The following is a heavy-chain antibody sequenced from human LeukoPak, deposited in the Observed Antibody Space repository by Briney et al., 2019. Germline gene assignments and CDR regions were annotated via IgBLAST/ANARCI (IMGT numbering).Heavy chain of an antibody. CDR2: IYPGDSDT. V-gene: IGHV5-51*01. J-gene: IGHJ4*02. Sequence: GGSLKISCKGSGYSFTTYWIGWVRQMPGKGLEWMGIIYPGDSDTRYSPAFQGQVTISADKSINTAYLQWSSLKASDTAMYYCARRGLSTDYFDYWGPGTLVTVSS. D-gene: IGHD4-17*01. CDR3: ARRGLSTDYFDY. CDR1: GYSFTTYW.